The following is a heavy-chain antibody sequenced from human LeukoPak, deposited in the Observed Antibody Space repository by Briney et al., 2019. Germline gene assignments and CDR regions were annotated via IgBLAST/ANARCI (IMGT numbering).Heavy chain of an antibody. CDR1: GGSISSSSYY. V-gene: IGHV4-39*07. CDR3: ARESHLSSYGY. CDR2: IYYSGST. J-gene: IGHJ4*02. Sequence: SETLSLTCTVSGGSISSSSYYWGWIRQPPGKGLEWIGSIYYSGSTYYNPSLKSRVTISVDTSKNQFSLKLSSVTAADTAVYYCARESHLSSYGYWGQGTLVTVSS. D-gene: IGHD6-6*01.